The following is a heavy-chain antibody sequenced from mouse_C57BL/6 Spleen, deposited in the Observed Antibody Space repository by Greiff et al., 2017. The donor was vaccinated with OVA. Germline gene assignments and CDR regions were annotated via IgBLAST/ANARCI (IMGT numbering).Heavy chain of an antibody. CDR2: IDPEDGET. J-gene: IGHJ2*01. D-gene: IGHD1-1*01. Sequence: DVQLKQSGAELVKPGASVKLSCTASGFNIKDYYMHWVKQRTEQGLVWIGRIDPEDGETKSAPKFQGQATITADTSSNTAYLQLSSLTSEDTAVYYCARSIPYYYGSSYNYWGQGTTLTVAS. V-gene: IGHV14-2*01. CDR3: ARSIPYYYGSSYNY. CDR1: GFNIKDYY.